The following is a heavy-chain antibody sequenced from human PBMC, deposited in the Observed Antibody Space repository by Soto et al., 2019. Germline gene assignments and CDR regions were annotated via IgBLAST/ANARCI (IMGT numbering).Heavy chain of an antibody. D-gene: IGHD6-6*01. Sequence: LRLSCAASGFTFSSYSMHWVRQAPGKGLEWVAVIWYDGSNKYYADSVKGRFTISRDNSKNTLYLQMNSLRAEDTAVYYCAREDGARPPPYYYYYGMDVWGQGTTVTVSS. CDR2: IWYDGSNK. CDR3: AREDGARPPPYYYYYGMDV. CDR1: GFTFSSYS. V-gene: IGHV3-33*01. J-gene: IGHJ6*02.